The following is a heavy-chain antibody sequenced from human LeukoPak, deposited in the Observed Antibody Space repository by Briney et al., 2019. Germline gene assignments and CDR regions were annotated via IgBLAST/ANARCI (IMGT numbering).Heavy chain of an antibody. CDR2: ISGSGGST. J-gene: IGHJ3*02. CDR3: AKGRREHCSSTSCYMGDAFDI. D-gene: IGHD2-2*02. CDR1: GFTFSSYA. V-gene: IGHV3-23*01. Sequence: GGSLRLSCAASGFTFSSYAMSWVRQAPGKGLEWVSAISGSGGSTYYADSVKGRFTISRDNSKNTLYLQMNSLRAEDTAVYYCAKGRREHCSSTSCYMGDAFDIWGQGTMVTVSS.